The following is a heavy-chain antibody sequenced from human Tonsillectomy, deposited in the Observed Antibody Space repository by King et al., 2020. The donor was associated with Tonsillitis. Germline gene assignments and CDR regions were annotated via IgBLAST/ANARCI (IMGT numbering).Heavy chain of an antibody. CDR3: ATVGMVPAARYYYYYGMDV. CDR1: GYTLTELS. Sequence: QLVQSGAEVKKPGASVKVSCKVSGYTLTELSMHWVRQAPGKGLEWMGGFDPEDGETIYAQKFQGRVNMTEDTSTDTAYMELSSLRSEDTAVYYCATVGMVPAARYYYYYGMDVWGQGTTVTVSS. CDR2: FDPEDGET. D-gene: IGHD2-2*01. J-gene: IGHJ6*02. V-gene: IGHV1-24*01.